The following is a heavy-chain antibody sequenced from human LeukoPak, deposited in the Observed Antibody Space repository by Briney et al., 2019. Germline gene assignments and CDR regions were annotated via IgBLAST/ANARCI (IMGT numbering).Heavy chain of an antibody. Sequence: GGSLRLSCTASGFTFSSYSMNWVRQAPGKRLEWVSYISSSSSTIYYADSVKGRFTISRDNAKNSLYLQMNSLRAEDTAVYYCARESDIVATGFDYWGQGTLVTVSS. CDR3: ARESDIVATGFDY. CDR1: GFTFSSYS. CDR2: ISSSSSTI. D-gene: IGHD5-12*01. J-gene: IGHJ4*02. V-gene: IGHV3-48*01.